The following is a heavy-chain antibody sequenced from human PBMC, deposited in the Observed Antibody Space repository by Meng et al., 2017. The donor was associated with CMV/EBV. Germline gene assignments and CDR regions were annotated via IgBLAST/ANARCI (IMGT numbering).Heavy chain of an antibody. CDR2: IIPIFGTA. CDR3: ARGGFRNYYDSSGYTKDAFDI. Sequence: SVKVSCKASGYTFTSYYMHWVRQAPGQGLEWMGGIIPIFGTANYAQKFQGRVTITTDESTSTAYMELSSLRSEDTAVYYCARGGFRNYYDSSGYTKDAFDIWGQGTMVTVSS. V-gene: IGHV1-69*05. J-gene: IGHJ3*02. D-gene: IGHD3-22*01. CDR1: GYTFTSYY.